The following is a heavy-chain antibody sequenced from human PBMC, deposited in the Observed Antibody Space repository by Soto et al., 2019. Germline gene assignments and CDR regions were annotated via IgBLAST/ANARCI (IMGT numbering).Heavy chain of an antibody. Sequence: SETLSLTCTVSDGSISTYFCNWIRQPAGKGLEWIGRIDNSGNTNYSPSLKSRVTMSADTSRNQFSLKLNSVTAADTAVYYCARGGQDFWSGPFDYWGQGALVTVSS. CDR3: ARGGQDFWSGPFDY. V-gene: IGHV4-4*07. J-gene: IGHJ4*02. D-gene: IGHD3-3*01. CDR1: DGSISTYF. CDR2: IDNSGNT.